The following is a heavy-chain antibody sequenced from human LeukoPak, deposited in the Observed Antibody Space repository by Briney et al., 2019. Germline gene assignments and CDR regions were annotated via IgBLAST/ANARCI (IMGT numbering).Heavy chain of an antibody. CDR3: ARLLPHELPRRFGYYYYMDV. CDR1: GGSFSGYY. J-gene: IGHJ6*03. CDR2: INHSGNT. V-gene: IGHV4-34*01. Sequence: SETLSLTCAVYGGSFSGYYWSWIRQPPGKGLEWIGEINHSGNTNYNPSLKSRVTISVDTSKNQFSLKLSSVTAADTAVYYCARLLPHELPRRFGYYYYMDVWGKGTTVTVSS. D-gene: IGHD1-26*01.